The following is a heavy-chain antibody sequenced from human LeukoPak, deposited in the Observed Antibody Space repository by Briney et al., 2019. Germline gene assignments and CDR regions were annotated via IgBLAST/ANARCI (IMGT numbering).Heavy chain of an antibody. CDR3: AKAGSSWYEY. CDR1: GFTFSSYW. CDR2: IKQDGSEK. Sequence: PGGSLRLSCAASGFTFSSYWMSWVRQALGRGLEWVANIKQDGSEKYYVDSLKGRFTISRDNAKNSLYLQMNSLRAEDTAVYYCAKAGSSWYEYWGQGTLVTVSS. D-gene: IGHD6-13*01. V-gene: IGHV3-7*01. J-gene: IGHJ4*02.